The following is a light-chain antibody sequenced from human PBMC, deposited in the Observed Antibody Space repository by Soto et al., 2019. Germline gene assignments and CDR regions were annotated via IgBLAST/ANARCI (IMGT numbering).Light chain of an antibody. J-gene: IGKJ2*01. Sequence: DIHMTQSPSTLSASVRDRVTITCRASQSVSPWLAWYQQKPGKAPRLLLYQASTLESGVPSRFSGSGAGTEFTLSISSLQADDFASYYCQQYHSYPYTFGQGTKLEV. V-gene: IGKV1-5*03. CDR2: QAS. CDR3: QQYHSYPYT. CDR1: QSVSPW.